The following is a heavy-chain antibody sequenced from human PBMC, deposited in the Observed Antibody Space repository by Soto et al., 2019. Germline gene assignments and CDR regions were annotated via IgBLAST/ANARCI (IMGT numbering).Heavy chain of an antibody. CDR1: GGSISSSSYY. J-gene: IGHJ4*02. D-gene: IGHD3-22*01. Sequence: ASETLSLTCTVSGGSISSSSYYWDWIRQPPGKGLEWIGSIYYRGSTYYNPSLQSRVTISIDTSKNQFSLKLNSVTAADTAVYYCARRPYYYDSPGPPRWGQGILVTVSS. CDR3: ARRPYYYDSPGPPR. CDR2: IYYRGST. V-gene: IGHV4-39*01.